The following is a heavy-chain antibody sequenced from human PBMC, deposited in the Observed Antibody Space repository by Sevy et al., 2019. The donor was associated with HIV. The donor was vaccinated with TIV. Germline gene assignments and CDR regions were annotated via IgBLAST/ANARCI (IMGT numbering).Heavy chain of an antibody. J-gene: IGHJ4*02. CDR2: IKQDGSVK. V-gene: IGHV3-7*01. Sequence: GGSLRLSCAASGFTLNSYCMSWVRQAPGKGLEWVANIKQDGSVKYYVDSVKGRFTISRDNARNLVYLQMSGLTAEDTALYYCVRAIAADASLWGQGTLVTVSS. CDR1: GFTLNSYC. D-gene: IGHD6-6*01. CDR3: VRAIAADASL.